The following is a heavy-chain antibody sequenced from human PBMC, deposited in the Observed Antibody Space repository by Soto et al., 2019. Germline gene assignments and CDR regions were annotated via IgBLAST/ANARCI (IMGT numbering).Heavy chain of an antibody. V-gene: IGHV3-13*01. D-gene: IGHD6-6*01. CDR1: GFTFSSYD. Sequence: GGSLRLSCAASGFTFSSYDMHWVRQATGKGLEWVSAIGTAGDTYYPGSVKGRFTISRENAKNSLYLQMNSLRAGDTAVYYCARGLGSSSSSWFDPWGQGTLVTVSS. J-gene: IGHJ5*02. CDR2: IGTAGDT. CDR3: ARGLGSSSSSWFDP.